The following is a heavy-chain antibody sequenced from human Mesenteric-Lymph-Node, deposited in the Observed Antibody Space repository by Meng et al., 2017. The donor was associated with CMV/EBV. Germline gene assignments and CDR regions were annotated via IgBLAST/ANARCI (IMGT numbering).Heavy chain of an antibody. J-gene: IGHJ6*02. D-gene: IGHD3-10*01. CDR1: GFTFSSYW. V-gene: IGHV3-7*01. CDR3: ARSITMVRGVQYYYYYYGMDV. CDR2: IKQDGSEK. Sequence: GGSLRLSCAASGFTFSSYWMSWVRQAPGKGLEWVVNIKQDGSEKYYVDSVKGRFTISRDNAKNSLYLQMNNLRAGDTAVYYCARSITMVRGVQYYYYYYGMDVWGQGTTVTVSS.